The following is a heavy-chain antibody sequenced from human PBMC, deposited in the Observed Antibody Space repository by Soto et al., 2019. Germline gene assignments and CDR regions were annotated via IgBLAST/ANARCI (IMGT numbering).Heavy chain of an antibody. D-gene: IGHD3-22*01. Sequence: ASVKVSCTASGYTFTSYGISWVRQAPGQGLEWMGWISAYNGNTNYAQKLQGRVTMTTDTSTSTAYMELRSLRSDDTAVYYCASVKRGYYYDSSGYYYQDYWGQGTLVTVSS. CDR1: GYTFTSYG. J-gene: IGHJ4*02. V-gene: IGHV1-18*01. CDR2: ISAYNGNT. CDR3: ASVKRGYYYDSSGYYYQDY.